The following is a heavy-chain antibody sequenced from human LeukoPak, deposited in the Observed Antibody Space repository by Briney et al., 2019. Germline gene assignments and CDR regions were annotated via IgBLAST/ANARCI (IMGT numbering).Heavy chain of an antibody. D-gene: IGHD3-10*01. CDR1: GGSISSSSYY. CDR3: VTRPVTYYYGSGSFYNDDY. Sequence: PSETLSLTCTVSGGSISSSSYYWGWIRQPPGKGLEWIGSIHYSGSTYYNPSLKSRVTISVDTSKNQFPLKLSSVTAADTAVYYYVTRPVTYYYGSGSFYNDDYWGQGTLVTVSS. V-gene: IGHV4-39*01. CDR2: IHYSGST. J-gene: IGHJ4*02.